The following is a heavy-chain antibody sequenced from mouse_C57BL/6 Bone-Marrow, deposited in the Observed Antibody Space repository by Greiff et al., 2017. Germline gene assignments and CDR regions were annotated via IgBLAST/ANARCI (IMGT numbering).Heavy chain of an antibody. D-gene: IGHD1-1*01. V-gene: IGHV1-22*01. CDR1: GYTFTDYN. CDR2: INPNNGGT. Sequence: VQLQQSGPELVKPGASVKMSCTASGYTFTDYNMHWVKQSHGKSLEWIGYINPNNGGTSYNQKFKGKATLTVNKSSSTAYMELRSLTSEDSAVYYGARWGYGSSPAWFAYWGQGTLVTVSA. CDR3: ARWGYGSSPAWFAY. J-gene: IGHJ3*01.